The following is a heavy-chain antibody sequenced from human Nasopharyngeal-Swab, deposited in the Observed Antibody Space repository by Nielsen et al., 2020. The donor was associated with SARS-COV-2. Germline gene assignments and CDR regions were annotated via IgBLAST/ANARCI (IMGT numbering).Heavy chain of an antibody. V-gene: IGHV2-5*02. CDR1: GFSLSTSGVG. D-gene: IGHD6-19*01. CDR3: AHIVSRGWYGEDFDH. Sequence: SGPTLVKPPQTLTLTCTFSGFSLSTSGVGVGWIRQPPGKALEWLALIYWDDDKRYSPSLKSRLTITKDTSKNQVVLTMTNMDPVDTATYYCAHIVSRGWYGEDFDHWGQGTLVTVSS. CDR2: IYWDDDK. J-gene: IGHJ4*02.